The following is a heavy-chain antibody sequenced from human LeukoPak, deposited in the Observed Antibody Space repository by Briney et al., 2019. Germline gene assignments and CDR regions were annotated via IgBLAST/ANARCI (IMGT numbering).Heavy chain of an antibody. CDR1: GFTFSRHG. V-gene: IGHV3-33*08. J-gene: IGHJ2*01. CDR2: IGDTGRAK. CDR3: AREAAWGNWYFDH. D-gene: IGHD3-16*01. Sequence: RSGRSLRLSCAASGFTFSRHGMHWVRQAPGKGREWVAVIGDTGRAKYYADSVEGRFTASRDNFKNTLYLEMNSLRYDDTALYYCAREAAWGNWYFDHWGRGTLVTVSS.